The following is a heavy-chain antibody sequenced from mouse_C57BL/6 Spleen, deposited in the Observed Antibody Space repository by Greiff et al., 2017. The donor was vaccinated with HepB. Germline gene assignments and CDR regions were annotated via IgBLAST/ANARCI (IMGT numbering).Heavy chain of an antibody. V-gene: IGHV14-3*02. Sequence: EVQLQQSGAELVKPAASLKLSCTASGYNIKDIYIHWVKQRPEKGLERIRRTDPANGNTKYYQKFKGKATITADTSSNTAYLQLSRLTSEDTAVYYCSISTINAWGQGTTLTVSS. J-gene: IGHJ2*01. CDR3: SISTINA. CDR2: TDPANGNT. CDR1: GYNIKDIY.